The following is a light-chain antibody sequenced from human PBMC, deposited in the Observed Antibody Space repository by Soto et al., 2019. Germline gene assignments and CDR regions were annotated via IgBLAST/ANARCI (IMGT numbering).Light chain of an antibody. CDR2: GAS. CDR1: QGIGTW. J-gene: IGKJ5*01. Sequence: DVQVTQSPSFVSASVGDTVTITCRASQGIGTWLAWYQQQPGKAPNLLIYGASNLQSGVPPRFSGSGLGTHFTLTIVSLQPEDFATYFCQQTNSFPVTFGQGTRLEI. V-gene: IGKV1D-12*01. CDR3: QQTNSFPVT.